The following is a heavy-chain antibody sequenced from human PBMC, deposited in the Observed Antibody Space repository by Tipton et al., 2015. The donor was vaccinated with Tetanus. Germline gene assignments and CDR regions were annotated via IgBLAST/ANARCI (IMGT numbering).Heavy chain of an antibody. D-gene: IGHD3-3*01. CDR1: GGSIRGGTFY. V-gene: IGHV4-39*01. J-gene: IGHJ4*02. CDR3: ARNQGGYFTPFDY. CDR2: IYESGDT. Sequence: TLSLTCTVSGGSIRGGTFYWGWIRQPPGKGLEWIGSIYESGDTYYIPSLKSRVTISVDTSKNQFSLNLNSMAAADTGVYYCARNQGGYFTPFDYWGQGNLVTVSS.